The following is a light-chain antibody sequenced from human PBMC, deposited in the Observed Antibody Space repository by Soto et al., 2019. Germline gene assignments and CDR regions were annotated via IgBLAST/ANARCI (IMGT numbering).Light chain of an antibody. V-gene: IGKV1-33*01. CDR1: QDINKN. J-gene: IGKJ5*01. CDR2: DAS. CDR3: QQYESLPLT. Sequence: DIQITQSPSSLSASVGDRVTITCQASQDINKNLIWYQQKPGKAPKLLFYDASDLETGVPSRFSGSGSGTGFTFTISSLQPEDFATYYCQQYESLPLTFGQGTRLEIK.